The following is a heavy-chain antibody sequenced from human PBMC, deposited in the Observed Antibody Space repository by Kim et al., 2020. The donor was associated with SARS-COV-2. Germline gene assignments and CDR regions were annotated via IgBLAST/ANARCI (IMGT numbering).Heavy chain of an antibody. J-gene: IGHJ5*02. CDR3: ARCKTAPFPEEGAFHP. D-gene: IGHD1-26*01. CDR2: IYYSGST. CDR1: GGSISSYY. V-gene: IGHV4-59*08. Sequence: SETLSLTCTVSGGSISSYYWSWIRQPPGKGLEWIGYIYYSGSTNYNPSLKSRVTISVDTSKNQFSLKLSSVTAADTAVYYCARCKTAPFPEEGAFHPWGQGTLV.